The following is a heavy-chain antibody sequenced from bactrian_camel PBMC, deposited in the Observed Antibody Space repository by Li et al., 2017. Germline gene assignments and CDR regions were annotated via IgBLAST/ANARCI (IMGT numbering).Heavy chain of an antibody. CDR3: AADHNRGCMGWPTVEYDI. J-gene: IGHJ4*01. CDR2: IFRAGGST. V-gene: IGHV3S40*01. Sequence: VQLVESGGGSVQAEGSLRLSCVASGITYKGPCMGWFRQTPGKEREGVAVIFRAGGSTEYGDSVKGRFTITQDNGKNTVYLQMNNLKPEDTAMYYCAADHNRGCMGWPTVEYDITGQGTQVTVS. CDR1: GITYKGPC. D-gene: IGHD3*01.